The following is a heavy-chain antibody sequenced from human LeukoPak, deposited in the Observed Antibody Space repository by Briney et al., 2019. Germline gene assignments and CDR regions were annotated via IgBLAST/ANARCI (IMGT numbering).Heavy chain of an antibody. Sequence: GGSLRLSCAASGFTFSSYGIPWVRQAPGKGLEWVAFIGNDENNKKFGDPVKGRFTIFRDNSKSTVYLQMNSLRVEDTAVYYCAKDDYRYVDYWGQGTLVIVSS. CDR3: AKDDYRYVDY. J-gene: IGHJ4*02. D-gene: IGHD3-16*02. V-gene: IGHV3-30*02. CDR2: IGNDENNK. CDR1: GFTFSSYG.